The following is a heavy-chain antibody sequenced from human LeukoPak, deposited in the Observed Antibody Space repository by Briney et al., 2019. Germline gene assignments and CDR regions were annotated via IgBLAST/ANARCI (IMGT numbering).Heavy chain of an antibody. V-gene: IGHV4-34*01. CDR1: GGSFSGSY. CDR2: INHSGST. J-gene: IGHJ4*02. CDR3: ARQNFMVVTAIRIFDY. Sequence: SETLSLTCAVYGGSFSGSYWSWIRQPPGKGLEWIGEINHSGSTNYNPSLKSRVTISVDSSKNQFSLKLTSVTAADTAVYYCARQNFMVVTAIRIFDYWGQGTLVTVSS. D-gene: IGHD2-21*02.